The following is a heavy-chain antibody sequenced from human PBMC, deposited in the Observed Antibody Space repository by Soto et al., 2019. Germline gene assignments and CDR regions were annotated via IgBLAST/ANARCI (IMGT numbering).Heavy chain of an antibody. J-gene: IGHJ4*02. CDR3: ARDGGGATFDY. CDR2: IIPLFGTT. V-gene: IGHV1-69*12. D-gene: IGHD1-26*01. Sequence: QVQLVQSGAEVGKPGSSVKVSCEASGGTFSSYALNWMRQAPGQGLEWMGGIIPLFGTTTYAEKFQGRVTITADESTRTAFLELSSLTSEDTAMYYCARDGGGATFDYWGQGTLVTVSS. CDR1: GGTFSSYA.